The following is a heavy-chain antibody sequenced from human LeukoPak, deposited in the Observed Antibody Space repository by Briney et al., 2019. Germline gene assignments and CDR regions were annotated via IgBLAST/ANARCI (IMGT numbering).Heavy chain of an antibody. D-gene: IGHD2-15*01. J-gene: IGHJ3*01. V-gene: IGHV4-59*01. CDR1: GGSITSFY. Sequence: SETLSLTCTVSGGSITSFYWSWIRQPPGKGLEWIGYIYYSGSTNYDPSLKSRVTISVDTSKNQFSLNLSSVTAADTAVYYCARRGRAQGPLSLWGQGTMVTVSS. CDR2: IYYSGST. CDR3: ARRGRAQGPLSL.